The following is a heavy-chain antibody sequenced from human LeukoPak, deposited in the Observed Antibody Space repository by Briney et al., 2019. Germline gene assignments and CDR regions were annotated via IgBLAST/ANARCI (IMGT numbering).Heavy chain of an antibody. CDR1: GFTFSSYR. V-gene: IGHV3-74*01. D-gene: IGHD6-13*01. J-gene: IGHJ6*02. CDR3: TTAVGIAAAGPIYYYYYGMDV. CDR2: INSGGSST. Sequence: PGGSLRLSCAASGFTFSSYRMHWVRQAPGKGLVWVSRINSGGSSTTYADSVKGRFTISRDNAKNTLYLQMNSLKTEDTAVYYCTTAVGIAAAGPIYYYYYGMDVWGQGTTVTVSS.